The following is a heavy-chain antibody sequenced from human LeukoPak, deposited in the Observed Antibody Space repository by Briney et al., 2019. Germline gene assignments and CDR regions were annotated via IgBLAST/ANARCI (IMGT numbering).Heavy chain of an antibody. J-gene: IGHJ4*02. Sequence: SVKVSCKASGGTFSSYAISWVRQAPGQGLEWMGRIIPILGIANYAQKFQGRVTITADKSTSTAYMELSSLRSEDTAVYYCARSSYDSSGYYNLGYWGQGTLVTVSS. V-gene: IGHV1-69*04. CDR3: ARSSYDSSGYYNLGY. CDR1: GGTFSSYA. D-gene: IGHD3-22*01. CDR2: IIPILGIA.